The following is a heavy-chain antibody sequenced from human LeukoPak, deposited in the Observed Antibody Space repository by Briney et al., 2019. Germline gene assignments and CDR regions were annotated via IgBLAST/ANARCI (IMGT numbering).Heavy chain of an antibody. Sequence: PGGSLRLSCVASGFTISTYTMGWVRQAPGKGLDWVSDISRRGGTTAYTDSVKGRFTISIDDSKYTLYLQMSSLRDEDTATYYCVRAGDASWYDSWGQGTLVTVSS. V-gene: IGHV3-23*01. CDR3: VRAGDASWYDS. CDR1: GFTISTYT. J-gene: IGHJ5*01. D-gene: IGHD3-16*01. CDR2: ISRRGGTT.